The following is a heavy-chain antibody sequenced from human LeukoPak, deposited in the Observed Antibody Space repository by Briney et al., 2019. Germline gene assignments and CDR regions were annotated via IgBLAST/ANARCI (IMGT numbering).Heavy chain of an antibody. CDR1: GASFSGYF. J-gene: IGHJ3*02. CDR2: IKYDGTT. D-gene: IGHD4-17*01. V-gene: IGHV4-34*01. CDR3: ARGPDYYGDYISWFPDAFHI. Sequence: TSETPSLTCAVSGASFSGYFWNWIRQSPEKGLEWIGEIKYDGTTNYNPSLTSRVTMSIDKATNQFHLKVTSLTAADTAVYYCARGPDYYGDYISWFPDAFHIWGQGTLVSVSP.